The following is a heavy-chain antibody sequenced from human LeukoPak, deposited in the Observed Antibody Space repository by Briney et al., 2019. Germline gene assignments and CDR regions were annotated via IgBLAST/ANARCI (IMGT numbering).Heavy chain of an antibody. V-gene: IGHV3-30*02. Sequence: PGGSLILSCAASGFTFSSYGMHWVRQAPGKGLEWVAFIRYDGSNKYYADSVKGRFTISRDNSKNTLYLQMNSLRAEDTAVYYCAKDFFRSSSESCYFDYWGQGTLVTVSS. CDR1: GFTFSSYG. CDR3: AKDFFRSSSESCYFDY. J-gene: IGHJ4*02. D-gene: IGHD6-6*01. CDR2: IRYDGSNK.